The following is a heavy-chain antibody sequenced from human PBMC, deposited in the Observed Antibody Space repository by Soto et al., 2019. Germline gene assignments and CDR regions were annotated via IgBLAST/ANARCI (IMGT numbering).Heavy chain of an antibody. CDR3: ARCIQEDYQYGMDV. V-gene: IGHV1-18*01. D-gene: IGHD5-18*01. Sequence: QAQLVQSGAEVKKPGASVKVSCKASGYTFYSHSISWVRQAPGQGLEWMGRISADNINTKYAQRFRGRVTMTTDTSTSTLYMELRNLTSDHTAVYYCARCIQEDYQYGMDVCGQGTTVTVSS. CDR2: ISADNINT. CDR1: GYTFYSHS. J-gene: IGHJ6*02.